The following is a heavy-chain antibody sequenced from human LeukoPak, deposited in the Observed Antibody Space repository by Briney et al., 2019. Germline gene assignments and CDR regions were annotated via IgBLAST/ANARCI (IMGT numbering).Heavy chain of an antibody. V-gene: IGHV3-23*01. Sequence: GGSLRLSCAASGFTFSTYGMSWVRQAPGKGLEWVSSISGSGGTTYDADSVKGRFTISRDNSKNTLYLQMNSLRAEDTALYYCAKDIAAADTSGGYMDVWGKGTTVTISS. J-gene: IGHJ6*03. D-gene: IGHD6-13*01. CDR2: ISGSGGTT. CDR1: GFTFSTYG. CDR3: AKDIAAADTSGGYMDV.